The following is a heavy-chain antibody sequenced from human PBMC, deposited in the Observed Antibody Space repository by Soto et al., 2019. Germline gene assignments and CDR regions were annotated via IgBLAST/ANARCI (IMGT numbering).Heavy chain of an antibody. D-gene: IGHD3-3*01. CDR2: IRNRPNSYIT. CDR3: ARGRLGGGYYFDY. V-gene: IGHV3-72*01. J-gene: IGHJ4*02. CDR1: GFTFSDHY. Sequence: EVQLVESGGGLVQPGGSLRLSCAASGFTFSDHYMDWVRQAPGKGLEWVGRIRNRPNSYITEYAASVKGRFTISRDNSKNSVYLQMNSLKTEDTAVYHCARGRLGGGYYFDYWGQGTLVTVSS.